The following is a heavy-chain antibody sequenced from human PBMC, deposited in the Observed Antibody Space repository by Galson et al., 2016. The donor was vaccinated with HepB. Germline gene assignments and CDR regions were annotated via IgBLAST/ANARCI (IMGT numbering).Heavy chain of an antibody. J-gene: IGHJ4*02. CDR2: ITPNNGNT. CDR1: GYTFTVYS. CDR3: ARVGYYGSGTFDF. D-gene: IGHD3-10*01. Sequence: CKASGYTFTVYSIHWVRQAPGQGLEWMGWITPNNGNTNYAQKFEGRVSMTRDTSTTTAYMELSRLRSGDTALYYCARVGYYGSGTFDFWGQGTPVIVSS. V-gene: IGHV1-2*02.